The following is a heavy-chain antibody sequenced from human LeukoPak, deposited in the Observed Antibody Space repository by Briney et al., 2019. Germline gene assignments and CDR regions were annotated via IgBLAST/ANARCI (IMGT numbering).Heavy chain of an antibody. J-gene: IGHJ4*02. V-gene: IGHV3-23*01. D-gene: IGHD5-12*01. Sequence: GGSLRLSCAASGFTFSSYAMSWVRQAPGKGLEWVSAISGSGGRTYYADSVKGRFTISRDNSKNTLYLQMNSLRAEDTAVYYCAKPQGGYSGYDLREFDYWGQGTLVTVSS. CDR1: GFTFSSYA. CDR3: AKPQGGYSGYDLREFDY. CDR2: ISGSGGRT.